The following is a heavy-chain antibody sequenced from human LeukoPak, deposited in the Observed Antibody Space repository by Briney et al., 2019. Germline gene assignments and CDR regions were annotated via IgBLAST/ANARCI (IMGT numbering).Heavy chain of an antibody. J-gene: IGHJ4*02. CDR3: ARAVAAADSY. Sequence: PGGSLRLSCTASGFTISTYWMSWVRQAPGKGLEWVANINQGGSKKYYVDSVKGRFTISRDNVKNSVCLQMNSLRAEDTAVYSCARAVAAADSYWGRGTLVTVSS. D-gene: IGHD6-13*01. CDR1: GFTISTYW. CDR2: INQGGSKK. V-gene: IGHV3-7*04.